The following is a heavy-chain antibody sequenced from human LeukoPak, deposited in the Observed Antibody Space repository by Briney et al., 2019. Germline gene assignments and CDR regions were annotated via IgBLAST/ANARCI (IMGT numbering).Heavy chain of an antibody. J-gene: IGHJ4*02. D-gene: IGHD6-19*01. CDR2: IYYSGST. CDR3: ARLDSSGWYPFDY. V-gene: IGHV4-61*05. Sequence: SETLSLTCTVSGGSTSSSNYYWGWVRQPPGKGLEWIGYIYYSGSTNYNPSLKSRVTISVDTSKNQFSLKLSSVTAADTAVYYCARLDSSGWYPFDYWGQGTLVTVSS. CDR1: GGSTSSSNYY.